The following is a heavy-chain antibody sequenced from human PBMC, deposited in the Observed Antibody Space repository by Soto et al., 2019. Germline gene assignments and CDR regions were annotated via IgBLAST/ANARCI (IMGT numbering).Heavy chain of an antibody. CDR1: GGSISSSSYY. V-gene: IGHV4-39*01. J-gene: IGHJ5*02. D-gene: IGHD4-4*01. Sequence: SETLSLTCTVSGGSISSSSYYWGWIRQPPGKGLEWIGSIYYSGSTYYNPSLKSRVTISVDTSKNQFSLKLSSVTAADTAVYYCARRMTTVTTGGWFDPWGQGTLVTVSS. CDR2: IYYSGST. CDR3: ARRMTTVTTGGWFDP.